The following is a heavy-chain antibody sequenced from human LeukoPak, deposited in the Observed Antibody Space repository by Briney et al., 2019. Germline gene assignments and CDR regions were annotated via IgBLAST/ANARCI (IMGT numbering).Heavy chain of an antibody. CDR1: GFTFSSYA. CDR2: ISGSGGST. Sequence: GGSLRLSCAASGFTFSSYAMSWVRQAPGKGLEWVSAISGSGGSTYYADSVKGRFTISRDNSKNTLYLQMNSLRAEDTAVYYCAISIAAASHFDYWGQGTLVTVSS. D-gene: IGHD6-13*01. J-gene: IGHJ4*02. V-gene: IGHV3-23*01. CDR3: AISIAAASHFDY.